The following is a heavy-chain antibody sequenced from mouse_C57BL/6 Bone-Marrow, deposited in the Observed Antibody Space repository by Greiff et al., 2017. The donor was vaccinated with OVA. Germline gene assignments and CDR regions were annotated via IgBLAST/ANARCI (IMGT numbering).Heavy chain of an antibody. Sequence: VQLQQSGAELAKPGASVKLSCKASGYTFTSYWMHWVKQRPGQGLEWIGYINPSSGYTKYNQKFKDKSTLTADKSSSTAYMQLSRLTYEDSAVYSCARGSNYAAWLAYWGQGTLVTVSA. CDR3: ARGSNYAAWLAY. D-gene: IGHD2-5*01. CDR2: INPSSGYT. J-gene: IGHJ3*01. CDR1: GYTFTSYW. V-gene: IGHV1-7*01.